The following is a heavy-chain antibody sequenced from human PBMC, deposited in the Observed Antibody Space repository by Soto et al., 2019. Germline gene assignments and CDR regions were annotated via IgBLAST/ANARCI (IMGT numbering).Heavy chain of an antibody. V-gene: IGHV1-18*01. J-gene: IGHJ6*02. CDR1: GYTFTSYG. Sequence: GASVKVSCKASGYTFTSYGISWVRQAPGQGLEWMGWISAYNGNTNYAQKLQGRVTMTTDTSTSTAYMELRSLRSDDTAVYYCARDPPMGGDLYYYYYYGTDVWGQGTTVTVSS. CDR2: ISAYNGNT. CDR3: ARDPPMGGDLYYYYYYGTDV. D-gene: IGHD2-21*02.